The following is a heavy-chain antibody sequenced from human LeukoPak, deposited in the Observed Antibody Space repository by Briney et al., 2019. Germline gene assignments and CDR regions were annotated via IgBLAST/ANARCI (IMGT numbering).Heavy chain of an antibody. J-gene: IGHJ4*02. CDR1: GGSISSSSYY. V-gene: IGHV4-39*07. CDR3: AGDGWYLKL. D-gene: IGHD6-19*01. Sequence: SETLSLTCTVSGGSISSSSYYWGWIRQPPGKGLEWIGSIYYSGSTYYNPSLKSRVTISVDTSKNQFSLKLSSVTAADTAVYYCAGDGWYLKLWGQGTLVTVSS. CDR2: IYYSGST.